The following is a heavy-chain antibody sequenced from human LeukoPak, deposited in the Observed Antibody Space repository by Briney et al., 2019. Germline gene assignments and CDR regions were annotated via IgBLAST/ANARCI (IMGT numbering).Heavy chain of an antibody. J-gene: IGHJ3*02. Sequence: GRSLRLSCAASGFTFSSYAMHWVRQAPGKGLEWVAVISYDGSNKYYADSVKGRFTISRDNSKNTLYLQMNSLRAEDTAVYYCARATVVPALPTDAFDIWGQGTMVTVSS. CDR3: ARATVVPALPTDAFDI. D-gene: IGHD2-2*01. V-gene: IGHV3-30-3*01. CDR2: ISYDGSNK. CDR1: GFTFSSYA.